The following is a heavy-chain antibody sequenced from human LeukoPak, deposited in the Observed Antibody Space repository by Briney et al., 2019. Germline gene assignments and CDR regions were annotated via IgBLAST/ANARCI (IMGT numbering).Heavy chain of an antibody. CDR1: GYTFTSFD. D-gene: IGHD4-17*01. V-gene: IGHV1-8*01. Sequence: ASVKVSCKSSGYTFTSFDINWVRQATGQGREGMGWMNPNSGNTGYAQKFQGRVTMTRNTSITTAYMELSSLRSEDTAVYYCARGNKDYGDYARGLSDYWGQGTLVTVSS. CDR2: MNPNSGNT. J-gene: IGHJ4*02. CDR3: ARGNKDYGDYARGLSDY.